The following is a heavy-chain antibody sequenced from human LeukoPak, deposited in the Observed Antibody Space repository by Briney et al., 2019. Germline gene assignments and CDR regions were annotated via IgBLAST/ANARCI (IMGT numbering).Heavy chain of an antibody. Sequence: PGGSLRLSCAASGFIVSDNYMSWVRQAPGKGLEWVSIIHSGGNTYYTDSVKGRFTISRDNSKNTLSLQMNSLRVEDTAVYYCVSHSDSLTSYSSDYWGQGTLVTVSS. J-gene: IGHJ4*02. CDR1: GFIVSDNY. CDR2: IHSGGNT. V-gene: IGHV3-53*01. D-gene: IGHD3-9*01. CDR3: VSHSDSLTSYSSDY.